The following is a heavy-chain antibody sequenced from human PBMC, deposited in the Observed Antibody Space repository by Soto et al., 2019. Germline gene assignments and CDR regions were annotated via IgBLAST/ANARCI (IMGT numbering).Heavy chain of an antibody. CDR1: GGSISSYY. D-gene: IGHD2-2*01. CDR3: ARGGDIVVVPAAQPLYYFDY. J-gene: IGHJ4*02. CDR2: IYYSGST. V-gene: IGHV4-59*01. Sequence: PSETLSLTCTVSGGSISSYYWSWIRQPPGKGLEWIGYIYYSGSTNYNPSLKSRVTISVDTSKNQFSLKLSSVTAADTAVYYCARGGDIVVVPAAQPLYYFDYWGQGTQVTVSS.